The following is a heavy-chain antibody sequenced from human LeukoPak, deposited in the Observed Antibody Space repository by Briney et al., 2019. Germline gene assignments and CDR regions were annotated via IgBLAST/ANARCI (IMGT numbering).Heavy chain of an antibody. J-gene: IGHJ4*02. CDR3: ARAGSGSGWYFDY. V-gene: IGHV1-18*01. D-gene: IGHD6-19*01. Sequence: ASVKISCKASDYDFTSVGITWVRQAPGQGLEWMGWISPYNSDTRYVQKLQGRVTMTTDTSTSTAYMELRSLRFDDTAVYYCARAGSGSGWYFDYWGQGTLVTVSS. CDR1: DYDFTSVG. CDR2: ISPYNSDT.